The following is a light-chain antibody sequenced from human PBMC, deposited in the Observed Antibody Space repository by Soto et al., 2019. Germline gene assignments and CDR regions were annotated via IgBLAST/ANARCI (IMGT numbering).Light chain of an antibody. CDR1: SSNIGSNY. V-gene: IGLV1-47*02. J-gene: IGLJ2*01. CDR2: SNN. CDR3: AAWDDSLSGVVV. Sequence: QSVLTQPPSASGTPGQRVTISCSGSSSNIGSNYVYWYQQLPGTAPKLLIYSNNQRPSGVPDRFSGSKSGTSASLAISGLRSEDESDYYCAAWDDSLSGVVVFGGGTKVTVL.